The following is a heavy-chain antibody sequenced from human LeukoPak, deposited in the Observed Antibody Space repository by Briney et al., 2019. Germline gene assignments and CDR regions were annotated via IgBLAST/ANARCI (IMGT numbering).Heavy chain of an antibody. J-gene: IGHJ4*02. CDR2: INHSGST. Sequence: PSETLSLTCAVYGGSFSGYYWSWIRQPPGKGLEWIGEINHSGSTNYNPSPKSRVTISVDTSKNQFSLKLSSVTAADTAVYYCARATIFGYFHSWGQRTLVTVSS. V-gene: IGHV4-34*01. CDR1: GGSFSGYY. D-gene: IGHD3-3*01. CDR3: ARATIFGYFHS.